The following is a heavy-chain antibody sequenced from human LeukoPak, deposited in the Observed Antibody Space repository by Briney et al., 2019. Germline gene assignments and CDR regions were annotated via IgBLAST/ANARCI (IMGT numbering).Heavy chain of an antibody. Sequence: PSETLSLTCTVSGASISSSGYFWGWIRQPPGKGLEWIGSLHYTGSTYYNPSLKSRVTITADTSKNQFSLNVGSVTATDKAVHYCARRPSTMNAFDIWGQGTMVTVS. V-gene: IGHV4-39*01. CDR1: GASISSSGYF. CDR3: ARRPSTMNAFDI. D-gene: IGHD5-24*01. J-gene: IGHJ3*02. CDR2: LHYTGST.